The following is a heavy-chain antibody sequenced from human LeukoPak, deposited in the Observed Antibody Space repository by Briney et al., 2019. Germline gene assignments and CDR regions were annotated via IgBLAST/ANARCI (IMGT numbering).Heavy chain of an antibody. J-gene: IGHJ4*02. CDR1: GVSFNDYY. CDR2: INHSGYT. Sequence: SETLSLTCAVSGVSFNDYYWSWVRQTPGKGLEWIGEINHSGYTNDSPSLKSRVTISIDTSRKQFSLNLRSVTVADTGIYYCTRMTTGHDYWGPGTLVTVSS. D-gene: IGHD4-17*01. CDR3: TRMTTGHDY. V-gene: IGHV4-34*01.